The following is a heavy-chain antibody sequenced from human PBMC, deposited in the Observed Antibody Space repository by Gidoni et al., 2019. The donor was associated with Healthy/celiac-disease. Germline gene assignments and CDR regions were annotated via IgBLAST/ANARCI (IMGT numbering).Heavy chain of an antibody. V-gene: IGHV3-33*01. J-gene: IGHJ6*03. CDR1: GFTLSSYG. CDR3: ARDRELVVPAANVYYYYMDV. CDR2: IWYDGSNK. Sequence: QVPLVVSGGGVVQPGRSLSLSCAASGFTLSSYGMHWVRQAPGKGLEWVAVIWYDGSNKYYADSVKGRFTISRDNSKNTLYLQMNSLRAEDTAVYYCARDRELVVPAANVYYYYMDVWGKGTTVTVSS. D-gene: IGHD2-2*01.